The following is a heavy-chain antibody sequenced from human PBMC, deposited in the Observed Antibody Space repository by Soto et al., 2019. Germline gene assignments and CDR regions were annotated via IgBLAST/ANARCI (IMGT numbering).Heavy chain of an antibody. CDR3: ARVDGSYYGSGSNY. Sequence: QVQLVQSGAEVKKPGSSVKVSCKASGGTFSSYTISWVRQAPGQGLEWMGRIIPILGIANYAQKFQGRVTITEDKSTSTAYMELSSLRSEDTAVYYCARVDGSYYGSGSNYWGQGTLVTVSS. V-gene: IGHV1-69*02. J-gene: IGHJ4*02. D-gene: IGHD3-10*01. CDR1: GGTFSSYT. CDR2: IIPILGIA.